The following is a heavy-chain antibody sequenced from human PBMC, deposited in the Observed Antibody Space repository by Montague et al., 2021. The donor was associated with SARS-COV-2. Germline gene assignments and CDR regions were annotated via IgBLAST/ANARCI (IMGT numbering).Heavy chain of an antibody. D-gene: IGHD6-6*01. CDR1: GFTFGGYD. Sequence: SLRLSCAASGFTFGGYDMNWVRQAPGKGLEWVSAIGIGGDTYYLGSVKGRFIISRENAKNSLYLQKNSLRVGDTAVYYCARGGEWSSSSLPDYWGQGTLVTVSS. CDR2: IGIGGDT. V-gene: IGHV3-13*04. J-gene: IGHJ4*02. CDR3: ARGGEWSSSSLPDY.